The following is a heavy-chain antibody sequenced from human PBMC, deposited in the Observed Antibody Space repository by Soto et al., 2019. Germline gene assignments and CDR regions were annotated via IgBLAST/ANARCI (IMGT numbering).Heavy chain of an antibody. V-gene: IGHV3-33*01. D-gene: IGHD3-3*01. CDR3: ARDGLLYDFWSGPPYYYYGMDV. Sequence: QLGGSLRLSCAASGFTFSSYGMHWVRQAPGKGLEWVAVIWYDGSNKYYADSVKGRFTISRDNSKNTLYLQMNSLRAEDTAVYYCARDGLLYDFWSGPPYYYYGMDVWGQGTTVTVSS. CDR1: GFTFSSYG. J-gene: IGHJ6*02. CDR2: IWYDGSNK.